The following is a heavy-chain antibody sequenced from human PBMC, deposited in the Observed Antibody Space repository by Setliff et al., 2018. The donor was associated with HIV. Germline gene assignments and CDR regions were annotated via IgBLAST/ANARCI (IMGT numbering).Heavy chain of an antibody. CDR2: IFYSGST. V-gene: IGHV4-39*02. CDR1: GGSISSSTYY. Sequence: PSETLSLTCTVSGGSISSSTYYWGWIRQPPGKGLEWIGNIFYSGSTNYNPSLKSRVTISVDTSKNQFSLKLSSVTAADTAVYYCARDLTYYNFWSGYYTESGMDVWGQGTTVTVSS. CDR3: ARDLTYYNFWSGYYTESGMDV. J-gene: IGHJ6*02. D-gene: IGHD3-3*01.